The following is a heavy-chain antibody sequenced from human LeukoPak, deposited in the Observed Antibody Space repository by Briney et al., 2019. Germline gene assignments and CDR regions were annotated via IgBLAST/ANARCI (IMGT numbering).Heavy chain of an antibody. D-gene: IGHD3-10*01. CDR3: ANPLLWFGELSRRRNAFDI. CDR2: ISYDGSNK. CDR1: GFTFSDYY. J-gene: IGHJ3*02. Sequence: HAGGSLRLSCAASGFTFSDYYMSWIRQAPGKGLEWVAVISYDGSNKYYADSVKGRFTISRDNSKNTLYLQMNSLRAEDTAVYYCANPLLWFGELSRRRNAFDIWGQGTMVTVSS. V-gene: IGHV3-30-3*01.